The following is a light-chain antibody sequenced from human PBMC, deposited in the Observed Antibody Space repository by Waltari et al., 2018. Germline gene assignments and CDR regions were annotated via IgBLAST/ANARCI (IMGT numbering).Light chain of an antibody. CDR2: KTS. J-gene: IGKJ4*01. CDR1: QSLSGW. Sequence: DIQMTQSPSSLSASVGDTVSITCRASQSLSGWLDWYQQKPGKAPKLLIYKTSNLQSGVSSRFSGSESGTEFTLTIRSLQPEDFATYYCLQYIRSPLTFGGGTKVEIK. V-gene: IGKV1-5*03. CDR3: LQYIRSPLT.